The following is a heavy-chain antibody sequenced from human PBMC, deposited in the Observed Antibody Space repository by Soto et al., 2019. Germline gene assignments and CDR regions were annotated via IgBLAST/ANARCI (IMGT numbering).Heavy chain of an antibody. D-gene: IGHD6-13*01. CDR3: ARGNRIAAAGLIHPAGPPSGH. J-gene: IGHJ4*02. V-gene: IGHV3-11*06. CDR2: ISSSSYT. CDR1: GFTFSDYY. Sequence: PGGSLRLSCAASGFTFSDYYMSWIRQAPGKGLEWVSYISSSSYTNYADSVKGRFTISRDNAKNSLYLQMNSLRAEDTAVYYCARGNRIAAAGLIHPAGPPSGHWGQGTLVTVSS.